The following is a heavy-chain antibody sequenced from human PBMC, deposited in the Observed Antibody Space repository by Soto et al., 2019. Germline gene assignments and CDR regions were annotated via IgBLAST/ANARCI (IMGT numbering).Heavy chain of an antibody. V-gene: IGHV5-51*01. D-gene: IGHD3-22*01. J-gene: IGHJ3*02. CDR2: IYPGDSDT. CDR3: ARQQYYYDSSGYYNGAFDI. CDR1: GYSFTSYW. Sequence: GESLKISCKGSGYSFTSYWIGWVRQMPGKGLEWMGIIYPGDSDTRYSPSFQGQVTISAGKSISTAYLQWSSLKASDTAMYYCARQQYYYDSSGYYNGAFDIWGQGTMVTVSS.